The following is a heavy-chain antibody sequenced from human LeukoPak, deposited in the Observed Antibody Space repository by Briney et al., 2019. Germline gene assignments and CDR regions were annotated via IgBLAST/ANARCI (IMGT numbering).Heavy chain of an antibody. D-gene: IGHD1-1*01. J-gene: IGHJ4*02. V-gene: IGHV3-23*01. CDR3: ARLSGTSGTTSRVLDY. CDR1: GFTFTTDA. Sequence: GGSLRLSCAASGFTFTTDAMIWVRRAPGKGLEWVSGISGSGDATYYADSVKGRFTISRDNSENTVYLQVKSLRADDTAVYYCARLSGTSGTTSRVLDYWGQGALVTVSS. CDR2: ISGSGDAT.